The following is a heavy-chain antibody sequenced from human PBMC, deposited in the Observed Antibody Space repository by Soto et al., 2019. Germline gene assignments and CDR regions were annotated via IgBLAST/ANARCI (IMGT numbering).Heavy chain of an antibody. CDR1: GFSFSSYA. V-gene: IGHV3-23*01. J-gene: IGHJ3*01. Sequence: EVQLLASGGGRVQPGGSLRLSCAASGFSFSSYAMSWVRQAPGKGLEWVSAISSRGGGTTYYADSVKGRFTSSRDDSKSTMYLKMRSLRSEYTALYFCAKYLCDSSYSRGYYDFWGQGTMVTVSS. CDR3: AKYLCDSSYSRGYYDF. D-gene: IGHD3-16*01. CDR2: ISSRGGGTT.